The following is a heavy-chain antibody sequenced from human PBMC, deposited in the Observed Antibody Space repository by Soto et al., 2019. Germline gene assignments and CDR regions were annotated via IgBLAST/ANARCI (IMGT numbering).Heavy chain of an antibody. Sequence: QVQLQESGPGLVKPSEILSLTCTVSGGSISSYYWSWIRQPPGKGLEWIGYIYYSGSTNYNPSLKSRVTISVDTSKNQFSLKLSSVTAADTAVYYCARGYQTFDPWGQGTLVTVSS. V-gene: IGHV4-59*01. CDR3: ARGYQTFDP. CDR2: IYYSGST. J-gene: IGHJ5*02. CDR1: GGSISSYY. D-gene: IGHD2-2*01.